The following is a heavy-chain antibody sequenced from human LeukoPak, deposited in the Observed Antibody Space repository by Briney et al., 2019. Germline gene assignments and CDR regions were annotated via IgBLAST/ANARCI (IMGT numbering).Heavy chain of an antibody. CDR1: GGSISSSSYY. V-gene: IGHV4-39*01. Sequence: SETLSLTCTVSGGSISSSSYYWGWIRQPPGKGLEWIGGIYYSGSTYYNPSLKSRVTISVDTSKNQFSLKLSSVTAADTAVYYCASLYSSGYFFGRVMRDYWGQGTLVTVSS. D-gene: IGHD3-22*01. CDR2: IYYSGST. CDR3: ASLYSSGYFFGRVMRDY. J-gene: IGHJ4*02.